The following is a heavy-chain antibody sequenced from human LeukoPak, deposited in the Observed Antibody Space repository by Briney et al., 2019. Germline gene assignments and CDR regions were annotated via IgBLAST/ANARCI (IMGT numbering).Heavy chain of an antibody. CDR3: ARGPSSSWTNWFDP. Sequence: SETLSLTCAVYGGSFRDYHWSWIRQPPGKGLEWIGEINHSGSTNYNPSLKSRVTISVDTSKNQFSLKLSSVTAADTAVYYCARGPSSSWTNWFDPWGQGTLVTVSS. D-gene: IGHD6-13*01. CDR1: GGSFRDYH. V-gene: IGHV4-34*01. J-gene: IGHJ5*02. CDR2: INHSGST.